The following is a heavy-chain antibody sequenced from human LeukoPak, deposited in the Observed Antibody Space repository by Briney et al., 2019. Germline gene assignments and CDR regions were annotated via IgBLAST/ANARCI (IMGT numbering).Heavy chain of an antibody. CDR1: LFTLTSVA. CDR2: IYSGGDT. J-gene: IGHJ4*02. V-gene: IGHV3-66*01. D-gene: IGHD6-19*01. CDR3: ARAPYSRGPYYFDY. Sequence: PGGTLRLSCAPSLFTLTSVAMSWVPQVPGKGLEWVSLIYSGGDTYYADSVKGRFTVSRDNSKNTLYLQMSRLRAEDTAVYYCARAPYSRGPYYFDYWGEGTLVTVSS.